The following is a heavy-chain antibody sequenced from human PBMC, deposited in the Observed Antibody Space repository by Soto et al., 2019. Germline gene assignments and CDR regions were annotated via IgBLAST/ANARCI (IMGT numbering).Heavy chain of an antibody. CDR3: ARIGLTGTTFLTDAFDI. Sequence: QVTLKESGPVLVNPTETLTLTCTVSGFSLSNARMGVSWIRQPPGKALEWLAHIFSNDEKSYSTSLKSRLTISKDTSKSQVVLTMTNMDPVDTATYYCARIGLTGTTFLTDAFDIWGQGTMVTVSS. J-gene: IGHJ3*02. CDR2: IFSNDEK. CDR1: GFSLSNARMG. D-gene: IGHD1-7*01. V-gene: IGHV2-26*01.